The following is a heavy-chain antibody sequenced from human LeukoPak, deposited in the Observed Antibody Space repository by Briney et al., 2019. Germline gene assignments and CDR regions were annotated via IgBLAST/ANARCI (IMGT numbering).Heavy chain of an antibody. D-gene: IGHD5-12*01. V-gene: IGHV4-39*01. CDR3: ARHVENSGYDYGLYYYYYYYMDV. CDR1: GGSISSSSDY. J-gene: IGHJ6*03. CDR2: SYYSGSI. Sequence: SETLSLTCTVSGGSISSSSDYGGWSCQPPGEGREWNGGSYYSGSIYYNPSLKSRRTISVDTSKNQFSLKLSSVTAADTAVYYCARHVENSGYDYGLYYYYYYYMDVWGKGTTVTVSS.